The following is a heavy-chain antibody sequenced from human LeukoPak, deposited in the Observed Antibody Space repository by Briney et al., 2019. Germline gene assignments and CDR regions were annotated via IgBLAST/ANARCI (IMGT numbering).Heavy chain of an antibody. CDR3: ARDRSIEDAFDI. CDR2: INTDGSST. Sequence: GGSLRLSCAAYGFTFSTYWMHWVRQAPGKGLVWVSRINTDGSSTTYADSVKGRFAISRDNAKNTLFLQMNSLSPEDTAVYYCARDRSIEDAFDIWGQGTMVTVSS. D-gene: IGHD3-3*02. CDR1: GFTFSTYW. V-gene: IGHV3-74*03. J-gene: IGHJ3*02.